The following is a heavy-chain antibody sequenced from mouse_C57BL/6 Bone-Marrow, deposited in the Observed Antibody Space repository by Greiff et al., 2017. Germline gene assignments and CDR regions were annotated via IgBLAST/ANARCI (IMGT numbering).Heavy chain of an antibody. Sequence: QVQLQQPGAELVMPGASVKLSCKASGYTFTSYWMHWVKQRPGQGLEWIGEIDPSDSYTNYNQKFKGKSTLTVDKSSSTAYMQLSSLTSEDSAVYYWARRYYGSSWAMDYWGQGTSVTVSS. D-gene: IGHD1-1*01. V-gene: IGHV1-69*01. CDR3: ARRYYGSSWAMDY. J-gene: IGHJ4*01. CDR1: GYTFTSYW. CDR2: IDPSDSYT.